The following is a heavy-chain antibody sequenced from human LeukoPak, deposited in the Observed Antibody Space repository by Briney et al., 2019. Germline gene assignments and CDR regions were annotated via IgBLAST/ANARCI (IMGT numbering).Heavy chain of an antibody. CDR3: ARDPHYYYYGLDV. CDR1: GFTFSDYY. Sequence: PGGSLRLSCAASGFTFSDYYMSWIRQAPGKGLEWVSYISSSGSTIYYADPVKGRFTISRDNAKNSLYLQMNSVRAEDTAVYYCARDPHYYYYGLDVWGQGTTVTVSS. CDR2: ISSSGSTI. J-gene: IGHJ6*02. V-gene: IGHV3-11*01.